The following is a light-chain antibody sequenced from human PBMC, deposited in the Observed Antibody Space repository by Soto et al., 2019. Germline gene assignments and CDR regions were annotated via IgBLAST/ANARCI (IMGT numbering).Light chain of an antibody. V-gene: IGKV1-5*01. J-gene: IGKJ2*01. CDR3: QQYNSYSLYT. Sequence: DIQMTQSPSTLSASVGDRVTITCRASQSISSWLAWYQQKPGKAPKLLIYDASSLESGVPSRFSGSGSGTEFTLTISILQPDDFATYYCQQYNSYSLYTFGQGTKREIK. CDR2: DAS. CDR1: QSISSW.